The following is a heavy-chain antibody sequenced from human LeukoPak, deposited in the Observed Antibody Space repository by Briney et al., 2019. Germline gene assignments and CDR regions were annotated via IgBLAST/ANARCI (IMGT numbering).Heavy chain of an antibody. CDR1: LGSISTSSYY. V-gene: IGHV4-39*07. CDR3: AKSNGYGLVDI. D-gene: IGHD3-10*01. Sequence: PPETLCLSPTVSLGSISTSSYYWGWVRHPPGRGLGWIVNIFYSGSTYYPPSLKSRATISLDTSRNHFSLKQNCVSAADAGVYYCAKSNGYGLVDIWGKGTMVAVSS. CDR2: IFYSGST. J-gene: IGHJ6*04.